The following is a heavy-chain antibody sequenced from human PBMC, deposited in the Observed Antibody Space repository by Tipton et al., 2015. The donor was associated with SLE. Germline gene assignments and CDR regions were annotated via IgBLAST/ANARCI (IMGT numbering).Heavy chain of an antibody. J-gene: IGHJ3*02. CDR1: GFTFSNAW. Sequence: GSLRLSCAASGFTFSNAWMSWVRQAPGKGLEWVSSISSSSSYIYYADSVKGRFTISRDNAKNSLYLQMNSLRAEDTAVYYCARDLPDYYDSSGYRGFDIWGQGTMVTVSS. V-gene: IGHV3-21*01. CDR3: ARDLPDYYDSSGYRGFDI. D-gene: IGHD3-22*01. CDR2: ISSSSSYI.